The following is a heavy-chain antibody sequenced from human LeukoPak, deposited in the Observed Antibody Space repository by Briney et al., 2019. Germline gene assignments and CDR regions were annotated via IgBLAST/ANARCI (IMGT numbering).Heavy chain of an antibody. CDR1: GYSFTGYY. J-gene: IGHJ4*02. Sequence: ASVKVSCKASGYSFTGYYMHWVRQAPGQGLEYMGWINPKSGGINYAQKFQGSISLTRDTSINTAYMELSNLRFDDTAVYYCARELHSGDYGYFDPWGQGTLVTVSS. CDR3: ARELHSGDYGYFDP. V-gene: IGHV1-2*02. CDR2: INPKSGGI. D-gene: IGHD4-17*01.